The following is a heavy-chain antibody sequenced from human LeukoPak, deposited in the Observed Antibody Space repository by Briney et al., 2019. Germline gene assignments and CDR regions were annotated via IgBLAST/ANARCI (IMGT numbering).Heavy chain of an antibody. CDR2: ITPILGIA. CDR3: ARGYYGSGSYFIDASDI. V-gene: IGHV1-69*04. CDR1: GGTFSSYA. Sequence: SVKVSCKASGGTFSSYAISWVRQAPGQGLEWMGRITPILGIANYAQKFQGRVTITADKSTSTAYMELSSLRSEDTAVYYCARGYYGSGSYFIDASDIWGQGTMVTVSS. J-gene: IGHJ3*02. D-gene: IGHD3-10*01.